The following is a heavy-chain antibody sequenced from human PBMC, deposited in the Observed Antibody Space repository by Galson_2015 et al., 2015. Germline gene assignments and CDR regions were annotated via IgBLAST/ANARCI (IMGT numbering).Heavy chain of an antibody. J-gene: IGHJ4*02. CDR2: ISGSGGST. Sequence: SLRLSCAASGFTFSSYAMSWVRQAPGKGLEWVSAISGSGGSTYYADSVKGRFTISRDNSKNTLYLQMNSLRAEDTAVYYCAKDSSYYDSSGYYYVFDYWGQGTLVTVSS. CDR3: AKDSSYYDSSGYYYVFDY. CDR1: GFTFSSYA. V-gene: IGHV3-23*01. D-gene: IGHD3-22*01.